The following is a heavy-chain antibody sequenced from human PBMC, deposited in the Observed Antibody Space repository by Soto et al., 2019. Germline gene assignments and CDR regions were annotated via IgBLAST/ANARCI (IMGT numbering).Heavy chain of an antibody. V-gene: IGHV3-21*01. CDR1: GFTFSRVS. Sequence: VGSLRLSGEASGFTFSRVSMNWVRRVPGKGLEWVASISSGSSDTWYADSVKGRFIISRDNAQNSLFLQMNTLRPEDTAMYYCARVAYWGPGTQVTVSS. J-gene: IGHJ4*02. CDR3: ARVAY. CDR2: ISSGSSDT.